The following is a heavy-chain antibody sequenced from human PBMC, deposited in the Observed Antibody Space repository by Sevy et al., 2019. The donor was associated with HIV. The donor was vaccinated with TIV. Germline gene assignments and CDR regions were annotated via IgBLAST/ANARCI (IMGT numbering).Heavy chain of an antibody. Sequence: GGSLRLSCAASGFTFSKYSMSWVRQPPGKGLEWVSTLSFGCGEINHADSVKGRFTISSDNSKNSLYLQMNNLRAEDTAVYYCAREGWTKPHDYWGQGTLVTVSS. V-gene: IGHV3-23*01. D-gene: IGHD2-15*01. CDR1: GFTFSKYS. CDR2: LSFGCGEI. CDR3: AREGWTKPHDY. J-gene: IGHJ4*02.